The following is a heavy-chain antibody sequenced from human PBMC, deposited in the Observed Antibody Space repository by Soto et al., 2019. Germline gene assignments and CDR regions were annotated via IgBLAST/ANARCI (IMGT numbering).Heavy chain of an antibody. V-gene: IGHV1-69*06. J-gene: IGHJ3*02. CDR1: GGTFSSYA. CDR3: ASITVAGYDDAFDI. D-gene: IGHD6-19*01. CDR2: IIPIFGTA. Sequence: AASVKVSCKASGGTFSSYAISWVRQAPGQGLEWMGGIIPIFGTANYAQKFQGRVTITADKSTSTAYMELSSLRSEDTAVYYCASITVAGYDDAFDIWGQGTMVTVSS.